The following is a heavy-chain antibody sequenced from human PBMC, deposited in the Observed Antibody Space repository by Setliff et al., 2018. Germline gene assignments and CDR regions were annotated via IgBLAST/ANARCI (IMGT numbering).Heavy chain of an antibody. CDR3: AREGGELQASYFDY. V-gene: IGHV1-69*05. CDR1: GGTFSSYA. Sequence: GASVKVSCKASGGTFSSYAISWVRQAPGQGLEWMGGIIPIFGTANYAQKFQGRVTITTDESTSTADMELSSLRSEDTAVYYCAREGGELQASYFDYWGQGTLVTVSS. CDR2: IIPIFGTA. J-gene: IGHJ4*02. D-gene: IGHD1-7*01.